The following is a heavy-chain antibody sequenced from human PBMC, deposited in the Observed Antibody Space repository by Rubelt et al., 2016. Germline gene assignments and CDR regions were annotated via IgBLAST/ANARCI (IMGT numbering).Heavy chain of an antibody. Sequence: QVQLVQSGAEVKKPGASVKVSCTASGYTFTSYGISWVRQAPGQGLEWMGWISAYNGNTNYAPKLQGRITMTTDTSSSTADRGLRSLRSDDTAVYYCAGVSGTTNNVFDPGGQGTLVTVSS. J-gene: IGHJ5*02. V-gene: IGHV1-18*01. CDR1: GYTFTSYG. D-gene: IGHD1-1*01. CDR3: AGVSGTTNNVFDP. CDR2: ISAYNGNT.